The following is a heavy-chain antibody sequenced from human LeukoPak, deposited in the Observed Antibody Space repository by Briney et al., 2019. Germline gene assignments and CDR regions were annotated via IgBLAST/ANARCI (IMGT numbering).Heavy chain of an antibody. CDR2: ISYDGSNK. J-gene: IGHJ4*02. CDR3: ARDSLWFGADRFEY. D-gene: IGHD3-10*01. CDR1: GFTVSSYV. Sequence: GGSLRLSCAASGFTVSSYVMHWVRQAPGKGLEWGALISYDGSNKYYADSVKGRFTISRDNSKNTLYLQMNSLRAEDTAVYYCARDSLWFGADRFEYWGQGTLVTVSS. V-gene: IGHV3-30*04.